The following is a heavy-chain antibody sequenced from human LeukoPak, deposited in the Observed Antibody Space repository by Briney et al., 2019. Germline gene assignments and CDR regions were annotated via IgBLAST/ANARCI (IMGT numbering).Heavy chain of an antibody. CDR3: ARDGAYGGSGDYHFDY. V-gene: IGHV4-59*01. CDR1: GGSISTYY. J-gene: IGHJ4*02. D-gene: IGHD4-17*01. Sequence: SETLSLTCTVSGGSISTYYWSWIRQPPGKGLEWTGYVYYTGSTNYSPSLKSRVTISVDTSKNQFSLKLSSVTAADTAVYYCARDGAYGGSGDYHFDYWGQGTLVTVSS. CDR2: VYYTGST.